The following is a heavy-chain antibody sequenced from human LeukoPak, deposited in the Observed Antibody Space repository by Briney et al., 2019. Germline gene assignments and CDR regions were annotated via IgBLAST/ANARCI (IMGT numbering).Heavy chain of an antibody. Sequence: GGSLRLSCAASGFTFSSYAMSWVRQAPGKGLEWVSAISGSGGSTYYADSVKGRFTISRDNSKNTLYLQMNSLRAEDTAIYYCAKDSDYWFDNSGYNYCDYWGQGTLVTVSS. CDR2: ISGSGGST. J-gene: IGHJ4*02. CDR1: GFTFSSYA. V-gene: IGHV3-23*01. CDR3: AKDSDYWFDNSGYNYCDY. D-gene: IGHD3-22*01.